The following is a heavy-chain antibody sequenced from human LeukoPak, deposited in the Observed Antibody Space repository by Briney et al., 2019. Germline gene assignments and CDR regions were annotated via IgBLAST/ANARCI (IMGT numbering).Heavy chain of an antibody. CDR3: TTRGYCSGGSCYSDY. Sequence: GGSLRLSCAASGFTFSNAWMSWVRQAPGKGLEWVGRIKSKTDGGTTDYAAPVKGRFTISRDDSKNTLYLQMNSLKTEDTAVYYCTTRGYCSGGSCYSDYWGQGTQVTVSS. D-gene: IGHD2-15*01. CDR1: GFTFSNAW. CDR2: IKSKTDGGTT. J-gene: IGHJ4*02. V-gene: IGHV3-15*01.